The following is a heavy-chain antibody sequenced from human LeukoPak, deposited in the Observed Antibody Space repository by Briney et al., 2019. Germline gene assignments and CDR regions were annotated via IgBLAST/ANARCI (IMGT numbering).Heavy chain of an antibody. J-gene: IGHJ3*02. CDR2: INAGNGNT. V-gene: IGHV1-3*03. D-gene: IGHD3-3*01. CDR1: GYTFTNYA. Sequence: ASVKVSCKASGYTFTNYAMHWVRQAPGQRLEWMGWINAGNGNTKYSQEFQGRVTITRDTSTSTAYMELSSLRSEDMAVYYCARVRFFYDAFDIWGQGTMVTVST. CDR3: ARVRFFYDAFDI.